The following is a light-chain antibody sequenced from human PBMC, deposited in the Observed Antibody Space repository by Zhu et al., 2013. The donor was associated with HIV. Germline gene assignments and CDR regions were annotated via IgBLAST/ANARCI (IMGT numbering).Light chain of an antibody. V-gene: IGKV1-5*01. CDR1: QGISSW. Sequence: DIQMTQSPSSVSASVGDRVTITCRASQGISSWLAWYQQTPGKAPKLLIYDASSLESGVPSRFSGSGSGTEFTLTISRLQPDDFATYHCQQYNSYSRYTFGQGTKLEIK. CDR2: DAS. CDR3: QQYNSYSRYT. J-gene: IGKJ2*01.